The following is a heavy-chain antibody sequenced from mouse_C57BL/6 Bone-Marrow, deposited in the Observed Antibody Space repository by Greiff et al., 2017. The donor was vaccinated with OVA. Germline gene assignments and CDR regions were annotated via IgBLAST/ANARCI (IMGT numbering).Heavy chain of an antibody. CDR1: GYTFTSYW. V-gene: IGHV1-55*01. CDR3: AVYYDYPFAY. Sequence: VQLQQPGAELVKPGASVKMSCKASGYTFTSYWITWVKQRPGQGLEWIGDIYPGSGSTNYNEKFKSKATLTVVTSSSTDYMQLSRLTSEDSAVYYCAVYYDYPFAYWGQGTLVTVSA. J-gene: IGHJ3*01. CDR2: IYPGSGST. D-gene: IGHD2-4*01.